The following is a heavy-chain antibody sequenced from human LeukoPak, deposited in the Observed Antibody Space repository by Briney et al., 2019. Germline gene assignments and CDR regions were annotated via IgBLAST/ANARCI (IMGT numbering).Heavy chain of an antibody. Sequence: PSETLSLTCTVSGSSISSYYWSWIRQPPGKGLEWIGYIYYSGSTNYNPSLKSRVTISVDTSKNQFSLKLSSVTAADTAVYYCARSGPSIAAAGTSVYMDVWGKGTTVTVSS. J-gene: IGHJ6*03. V-gene: IGHV4-59*01. CDR1: GSSISSYY. CDR3: ARSGPSIAAAGTSVYMDV. D-gene: IGHD6-13*01. CDR2: IYYSGST.